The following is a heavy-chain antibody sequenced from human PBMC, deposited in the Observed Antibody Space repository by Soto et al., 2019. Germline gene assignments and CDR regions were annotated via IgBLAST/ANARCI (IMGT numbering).Heavy chain of an antibody. D-gene: IGHD2-15*01. V-gene: IGHV4-59*01. CDR2: IYYSGST. Sequence: SETLSLTCPVSGGSLSSYYWSWIRQTPGKGLEWIGYIYYSGSTNYNPSLKSRVTISVDTSKNQFSLKLSSVTAADTAVYYCARAREGVAACYFDYWGQGTLVTVSS. CDR3: ARAREGVAACYFDY. CDR1: GGSLSSYY. J-gene: IGHJ4*02.